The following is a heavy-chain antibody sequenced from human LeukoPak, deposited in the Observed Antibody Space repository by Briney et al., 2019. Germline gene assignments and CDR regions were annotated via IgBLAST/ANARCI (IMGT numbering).Heavy chain of an antibody. CDR1: GFTFSSYA. V-gene: IGHV3-23*01. Sequence: GGSLRLSCAASGFTFSSYAMSWVRQAPGKGLEWVSAISGSGGSTYYADSVKGRFTISRDNSKNTLYLQMNSLRAEDTAVYYCAKDYSSSPRLYHFDYWGQGTLVTVSS. CDR2: ISGSGGST. CDR3: AKDYSSSPRLYHFDY. J-gene: IGHJ4*02. D-gene: IGHD6-13*01.